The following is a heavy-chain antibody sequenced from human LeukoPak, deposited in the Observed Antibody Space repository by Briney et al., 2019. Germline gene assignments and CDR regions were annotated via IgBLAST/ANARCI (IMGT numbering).Heavy chain of an antibody. CDR3: TSLSDAIESFGTRNY. CDR1: GGTFSSYA. CDR2: IIPIFGTA. V-gene: IGHV1-69*13. D-gene: IGHD2-8*01. Sequence: SVKVSCKASGGTFSSYAISWVRQAPGQGLEWMGGIIPIFGTANYAQKFQGRVTITADESTSTAYMELSSLRSEDTAVYYCTSLSDAIESFGTRNYWGQGTLVTVSS. J-gene: IGHJ4*02.